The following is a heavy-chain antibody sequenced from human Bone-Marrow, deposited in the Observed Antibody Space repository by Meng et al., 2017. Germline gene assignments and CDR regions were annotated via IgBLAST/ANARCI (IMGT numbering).Heavy chain of an antibody. CDR2: ISSSGGGT. CDR1: GFTFSSYA. J-gene: IGHJ4*02. D-gene: IGHD1-26*01. Sequence: GESLKISCAASGFTFSSYATSWVRQAPGKGLEWVSAISSSGGGTYYADSVKGRFTISRDNSKNTLYLQMNSLRAEDTAVYYCAKGPHKNVWWATFDYWGQGTLVTVSS. CDR3: AKGPHKNVWWATFDY. V-gene: IGHV3-23*01.